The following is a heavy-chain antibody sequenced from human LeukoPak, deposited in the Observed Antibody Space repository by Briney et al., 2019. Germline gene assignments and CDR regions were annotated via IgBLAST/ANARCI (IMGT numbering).Heavy chain of an antibody. J-gene: IGHJ4*02. D-gene: IGHD4-17*01. CDR2: IIPIFGTA. V-gene: IGHV1-69*13. CDR1: GGTFSSYA. CDR3: ARGPDYGDYILDY. Sequence: PVKVSCKASGGTFSSYAISWVRQAPGQGLEWMGGIIPIFGTANYAQKFQGRVTITADESTSTAYMELSSLRSEDTAVYYCARGPDYGDYILDYWGQGTLVTVSS.